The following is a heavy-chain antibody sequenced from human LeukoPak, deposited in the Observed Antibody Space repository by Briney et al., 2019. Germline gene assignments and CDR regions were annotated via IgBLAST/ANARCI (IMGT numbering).Heavy chain of an antibody. CDR3: AREGYSYGFDY. J-gene: IGHJ4*02. V-gene: IGHV3-53*01. D-gene: IGHD5-18*01. CDR2: TYTGGST. CDR1: GFIVSSKY. Sequence: PGGSLRLSCAASGFIVSSKYMSWVRQAPGKGLEWVSATYTGGSTYYADSVKGRFTISRDNSKNTLYLQMNSLRAEDTAVYYCAREGYSYGFDYWGQGTLVTVSS.